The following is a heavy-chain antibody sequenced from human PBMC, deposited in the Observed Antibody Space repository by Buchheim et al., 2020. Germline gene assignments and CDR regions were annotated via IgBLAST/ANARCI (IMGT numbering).Heavy chain of an antibody. J-gene: IGHJ5*02. D-gene: IGHD3-10*01. CDR3: ARERITMVQGVIMGWFDP. CDR1: GFTFSSYA. Sequence: QVQLVESGGGVVQPGRSLRLSCAVSGFTFSSYAMHWVRQAPGKGLEWVAVISYDGSNKYYQDSVKGRFTISRDNSKNTLYLQMNSLRAEDTAVYYCARERITMVQGVIMGWFDPWGQGTL. V-gene: IGHV3-30-3*01. CDR2: ISYDGSNK.